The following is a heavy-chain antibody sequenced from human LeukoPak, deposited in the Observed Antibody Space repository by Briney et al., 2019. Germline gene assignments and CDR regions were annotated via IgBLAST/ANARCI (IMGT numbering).Heavy chain of an antibody. V-gene: IGHV4-59*08. CDR1: GGSISSNY. Sequence: SETLSLACTVSGGSISSNYWSWIRQPPGKGLEWIGYVHYTGSTNYNPSLKSRVSISVDTSKNKFSLKLNSVTAADTAVYYCAGGPQWLAFEYWGQGTLVTVSS. D-gene: IGHD6-19*01. CDR2: VHYTGST. J-gene: IGHJ4*02. CDR3: AGGPQWLAFEY.